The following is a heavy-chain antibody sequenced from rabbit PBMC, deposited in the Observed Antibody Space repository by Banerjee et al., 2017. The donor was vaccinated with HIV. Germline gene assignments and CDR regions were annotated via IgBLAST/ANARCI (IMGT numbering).Heavy chain of an antibody. J-gene: IGHJ4*01. CDR2: MDAGSSDST. CDR3: ARDLSTSGWSDFAL. Sequence: QSLEESGGDLVKPGASLTLTCTASGFSFINNWICWARQAPGKGLEWIACMDAGSSDSTYYASWAKGRFTISKTSSTTVTLQMTSLTGADTATYFCARDLSTSGWSDFALWGPGTLVTVS. CDR1: GFSFINNW. V-gene: IGHV1S40*01. D-gene: IGHD4-1*01.